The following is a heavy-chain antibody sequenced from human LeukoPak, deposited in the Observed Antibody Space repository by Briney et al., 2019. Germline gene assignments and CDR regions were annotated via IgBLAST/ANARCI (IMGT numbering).Heavy chain of an antibody. D-gene: IGHD5-18*01. V-gene: IGHV3-23*01. J-gene: IGHJ3*02. CDR2: ISGSGGST. CDR1: GFTFSSCA. CDR3: AKGRIQLWLFGAFDI. Sequence: GGSLRLSCAASGFTFSSCAMSWVRQAPGKGLEWVSAISGSGGSTYYADSVKGRFTIPRDNSKNTPYLQMNSLRAEDTAVYYCAKGRIQLWLFGAFDIWGQGTMVTVSS.